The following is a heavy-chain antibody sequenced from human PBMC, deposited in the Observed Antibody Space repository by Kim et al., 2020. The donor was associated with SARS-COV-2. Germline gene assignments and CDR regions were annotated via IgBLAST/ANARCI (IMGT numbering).Heavy chain of an antibody. CDR1: GYTLTELS. D-gene: IGHD3-10*01. J-gene: IGHJ6*02. CDR2: FDPEDGET. V-gene: IGHV1-24*01. CDR3: ATGGLGRFGELLHPYGMDV. Sequence: ASVKVSCKVSGYTLTELSMHWVRQAPGKGLEWMGGFDPEDGETIYAQKFQGRVTMTEDTSTDTAYMELSSLRSEDTAVYYCATGGLGRFGELLHPYGMDVWGQGTTVTVSS.